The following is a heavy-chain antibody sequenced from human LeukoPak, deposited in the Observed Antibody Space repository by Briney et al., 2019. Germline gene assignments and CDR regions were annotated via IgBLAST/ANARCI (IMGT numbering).Heavy chain of an antibody. CDR2: MYYSGST. V-gene: IGHV4-59*01. Sequence: YPSETLSLTCTVSGGSIRSYYWSWIRQPPGKGLEWIGYMYYSGSTNYNPSLKSRVTISVDTSKKQFSLKLSSVTAADTAMYYCARDSGDYVWVGWGRGTLVTVSS. J-gene: IGHJ4*02. CDR3: ARDSGDYVWVG. CDR1: GGSIRSYY. D-gene: IGHD3-16*01.